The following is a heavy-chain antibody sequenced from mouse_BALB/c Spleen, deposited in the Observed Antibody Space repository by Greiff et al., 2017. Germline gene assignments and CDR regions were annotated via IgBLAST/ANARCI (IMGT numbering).Heavy chain of an antibody. D-gene: IGHD1-1*01. V-gene: IGHV7-3*02. J-gene: IGHJ4*01. CDR3: ARDMGTTVVEGAMDY. Sequence: EVQVVESGGGLVQPGGSLRLSCATSGFTFTDYYMSWVRQPPGKALEWLGFIRNKANGYTTEYSASVKGRFTISRDNSQSILYLQMNTLRAEDSATYYCARDMGTTVVEGAMDYWGQGTSVTVSS. CDR1: GFTFTDYY. CDR2: IRNKANGYTT.